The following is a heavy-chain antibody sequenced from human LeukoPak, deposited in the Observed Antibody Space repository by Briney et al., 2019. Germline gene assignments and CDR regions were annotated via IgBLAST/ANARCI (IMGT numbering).Heavy chain of an antibody. CDR3: ARGNTAMVIFDY. J-gene: IGHJ4*02. CDR1: GFTFSSYA. CDR2: ISYDGSNK. V-gene: IGHV3-30-3*01. D-gene: IGHD5-18*01. Sequence: PGGSLRLSCAASGFTFSSYAMHWVRQAPGKGLEWVAVISYDGSNKYYADSVKGRFTISRDNSKNTLYLQMNSLRAEDTAVYYCARGNTAMVIFDYWGQGTLVTVSS.